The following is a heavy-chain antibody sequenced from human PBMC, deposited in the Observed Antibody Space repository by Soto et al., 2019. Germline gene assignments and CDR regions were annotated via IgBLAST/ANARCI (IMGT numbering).Heavy chain of an antibody. J-gene: IGHJ4*02. V-gene: IGHV4-59*13. CDR1: SGSISSXY. CDR2: IYYSGST. CDR3: XXXXSLDH. Sequence: QVQLQESGPGLVKPSETLSLTCTVSSGSISSXYWSWIRQPPGKGLEWIGYIYYSGSTNYNPSLXXRXXXXXXXXXXXXXXXXXXXXXXXXXXXXXXXXXSLDHWGQGTLVTVSS.